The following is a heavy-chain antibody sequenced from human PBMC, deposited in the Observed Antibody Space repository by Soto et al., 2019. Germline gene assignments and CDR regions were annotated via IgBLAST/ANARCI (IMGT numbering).Heavy chain of an antibody. CDR2: ISWNSGSI. J-gene: IGHJ4*02. CDR1: GFTFDDYA. CDR3: AKVGEAAAGYFDY. D-gene: IGHD6-13*01. Sequence: GGSLRLSCAASGFTFDDYAMHWVRQAPGKGLEWVSGISWNSGSIGYADSVKGRFTISRDNAKNSLYLQMNSLRAEDTALYYCAKVGEAAAGYFDYWGQGTLVNVSS. V-gene: IGHV3-9*01.